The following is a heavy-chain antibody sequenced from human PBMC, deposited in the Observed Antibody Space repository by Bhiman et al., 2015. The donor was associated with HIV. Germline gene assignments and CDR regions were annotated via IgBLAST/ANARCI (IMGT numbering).Heavy chain of an antibody. CDR1: GFTFNKFW. CDR2: IKHDGSET. V-gene: IGHV3-7*04. J-gene: IGHJ4*02. CDR3: AGGNYENF. D-gene: IGHD1-7*01. Sequence: EVQLVESGGDLVQPGGSLRLSCAASGFTFNKFWMTWVRQAPGRGFEWVANIKHDGSETNYVDSVRGRFTISRDNAKSSLYLQMNSLRADDTAIYYCAGGNYENFWGQGTLVTVSS.